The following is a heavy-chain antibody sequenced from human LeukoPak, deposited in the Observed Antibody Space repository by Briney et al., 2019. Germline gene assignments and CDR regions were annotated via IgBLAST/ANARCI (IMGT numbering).Heavy chain of an antibody. CDR1: GFAFSTFA. CDR3: AKTTTGYSSGRFPGWPVDY. V-gene: IGHV3-23*01. Sequence: GGSLRLSCAASGFAFSTFAMSWVRQAPGKGLEWVSTLTHTGLTTYYADAVKGRFTISRDNSKNTLYLQMNSLRAEDTAVYYCAKTTTGYSSGRFPGWPVDYWGQGTLVTVSS. CDR2: LTHTGLTT. D-gene: IGHD6-19*01. J-gene: IGHJ4*02.